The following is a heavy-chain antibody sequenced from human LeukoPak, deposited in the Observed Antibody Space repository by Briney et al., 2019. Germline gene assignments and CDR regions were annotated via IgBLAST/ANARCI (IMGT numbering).Heavy chain of an antibody. CDR2: FDPEDGET. CDR1: GYTLTELS. V-gene: IGHV1-24*01. J-gene: IGHJ6*03. CDR3: ATADYGGNSDYYYYMDV. D-gene: IGHD4-23*01. Sequence: ASVKVSCKVSGYTLTELSMHWVRQAPGKGLEWMGGFDPEDGETIYAQKFQGRVTMTEDTSTDTAYMELSSLRSEDTAVYYCATADYGGNSDYYYYMDVWGKGTTVTVSS.